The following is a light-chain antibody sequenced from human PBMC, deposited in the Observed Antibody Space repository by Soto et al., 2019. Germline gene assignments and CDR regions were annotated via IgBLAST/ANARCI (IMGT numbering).Light chain of an antibody. J-gene: IGKJ1*01. CDR1: QNGDNW. V-gene: IGKV1-5*01. CDR2: DAS. CDR3: QRYNSNSRT. Sequence: DIQMTQSPSTLSASVGDRVTITCRASQNGDNWVAWYQQKPGKAPKFLIYDASNLESGVPSRVSSRGSGTEFTLTISSLEPDYFASYYCQRYNSNSRTFGQGTRV.